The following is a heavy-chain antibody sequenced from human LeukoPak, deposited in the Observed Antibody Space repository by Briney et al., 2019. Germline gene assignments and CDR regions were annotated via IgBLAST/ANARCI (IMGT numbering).Heavy chain of an antibody. CDR3: VRPTASIGIFDS. CDR2: INTDGNNT. CDR1: GFTVSSNY. D-gene: IGHD1-1*01. J-gene: IGHJ4*02. V-gene: IGHV3-74*01. Sequence: GGSLRLSCAASGFTVSSNYMSWVRQAPGKGLVWVSGINTDGNNTNCADSVKGRFTISRDNAKNTLYLQMNSLRAEDTAVYYCVRPTASIGIFDSWGQGTLVTVSS.